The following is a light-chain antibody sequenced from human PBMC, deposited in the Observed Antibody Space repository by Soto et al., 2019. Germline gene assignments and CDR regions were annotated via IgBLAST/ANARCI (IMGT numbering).Light chain of an antibody. J-gene: IGLJ3*02. CDR2: DVS. CDR3: SSYTSTSTLV. Sequence: QSVLTQPASVSGSPGQSITISCTGTSSDVGAYNLVSWYQQHPGRAPKLFIFDVSNRPSGVSNRFSGSKSGNTASLTISGLQADDEAFYYCSSYTSTSTLVFGGGTKLTVL. CDR1: SSDVGAYNL. V-gene: IGLV2-14*02.